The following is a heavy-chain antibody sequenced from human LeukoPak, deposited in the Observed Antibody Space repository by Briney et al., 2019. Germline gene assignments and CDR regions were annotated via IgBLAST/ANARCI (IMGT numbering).Heavy chain of an antibody. V-gene: IGHV3-7*01. CDR1: GFTFDDYG. J-gene: IGHJ3*01. D-gene: IGHD3-22*01. CDR2: IKQDESEK. Sequence: PGGSLRLSCAASGFTFDDYGMSWVRQAPGKGLEWVANIKQDESEKNYVDSVKGRFTISRDNANNLLHLQMNNLRADDTAVYYCARRSGYYWDAFDVWGQGTMVTVSS. CDR3: ARRSGYYWDAFDV.